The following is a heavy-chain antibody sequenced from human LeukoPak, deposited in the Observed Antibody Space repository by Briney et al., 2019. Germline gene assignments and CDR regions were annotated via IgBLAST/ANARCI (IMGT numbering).Heavy chain of an antibody. CDR3: ARVRYNWNYGAFDI. J-gene: IGHJ3*02. CDR1: GFTFSDYY. D-gene: IGHD1-7*01. Sequence: GGSLRLSCAASGFTFSDYYMSWIRQAPGKGLEWVSYISSSSSYIYYADSVKGRFTISRDNAKNSLYLQMNSLRAEDTAVYYCARVRYNWNYGAFDIWGQGTMVTVSS. V-gene: IGHV3-11*06. CDR2: ISSSSSYI.